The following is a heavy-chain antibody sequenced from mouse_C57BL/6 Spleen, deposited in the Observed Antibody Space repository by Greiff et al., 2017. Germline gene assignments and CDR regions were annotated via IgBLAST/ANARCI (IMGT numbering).Heavy chain of an antibody. J-gene: IGHJ4*01. CDR3: ASTTVVAEAMDY. D-gene: IGHD1-1*01. V-gene: IGHV1-55*01. CDR2: IYPGSGST. CDR1: GYTFTSYW. Sequence: VQLQQPGAELVKPGASVKMSCKASGYTFTSYWITWVKQRPGQGLEWIGDIYPGSGSTNYNEKFKSKATLTVDTSSSTAYMQLSSLTSEDSAVYYCASTTVVAEAMDYWGQGTSVTVSS.